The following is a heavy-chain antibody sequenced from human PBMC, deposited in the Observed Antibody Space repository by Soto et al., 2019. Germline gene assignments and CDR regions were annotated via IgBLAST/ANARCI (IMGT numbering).Heavy chain of an antibody. CDR3: AKGIAAAAVIGFDP. CDR1: GFTFSIYA. D-gene: IGHD6-13*01. V-gene: IGHV3-23*01. CDR2: ISGSGGST. J-gene: IGHJ5*02. Sequence: EVQLLESGGNLIQPGGSLRLSCAASGFTFSIYAMSWVRQAPGKGLEWVSAISGSGGSTYYADSVKGRFTISRDNSKNTLSLQMNSLRAEDTAVYYCAKGIAAAAVIGFDPWGQGTLVTVSS.